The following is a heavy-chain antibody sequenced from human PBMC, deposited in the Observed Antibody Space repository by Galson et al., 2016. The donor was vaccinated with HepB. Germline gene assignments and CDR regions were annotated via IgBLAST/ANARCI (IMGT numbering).Heavy chain of an antibody. V-gene: IGHV4-4*02. J-gene: IGHJ4*02. CDR2: VFHSGST. Sequence: ETLSLTCAVSGGSVSSHNWWSWVRQPPGKGLEWIGEVFHSGSTNYNPSLKSRVTISVDTSKNQFTLKMSSVTAADSAVYYCARTEFGEVGTTASMVGYWGQGTLVTVSS. CDR3: ARTEFGEVGTTASMVGY. CDR1: GGSVSSHNW. D-gene: IGHD1-26*01.